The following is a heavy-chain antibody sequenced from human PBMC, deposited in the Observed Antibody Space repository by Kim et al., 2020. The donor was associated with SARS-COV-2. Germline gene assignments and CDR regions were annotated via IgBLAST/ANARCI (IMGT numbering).Heavy chain of an antibody. V-gene: IGHV3-30*01. Sequence: VKGRFTISRDNSKNTLYLQMTSLRAEDTAVYYCARDGWGYYYDSSGSFDYWGQGTLVTVSS. J-gene: IGHJ4*02. CDR3: ARDGWGYYYDSSGSFDY. D-gene: IGHD3-22*01.